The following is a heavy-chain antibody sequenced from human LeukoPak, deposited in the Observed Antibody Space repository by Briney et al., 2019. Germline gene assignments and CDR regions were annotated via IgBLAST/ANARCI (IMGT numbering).Heavy chain of an antibody. D-gene: IGHD6-19*01. V-gene: IGHV1-8*01. CDR3: ARRGRGHSSGWYGDYYYYMDV. CDR1: GYTFTSYD. J-gene: IGHJ6*03. Sequence: EASVKVSCKASGYTFTSYDINWVRQATGQGLEWMGWMNPNSGNTGYAQKFQGRVTMTRNTSISTAYMELSSLRSEDTAVYYCARRGRGHSSGWYGDYYYYMDVWGKGTTVTVSS. CDR2: MNPNSGNT.